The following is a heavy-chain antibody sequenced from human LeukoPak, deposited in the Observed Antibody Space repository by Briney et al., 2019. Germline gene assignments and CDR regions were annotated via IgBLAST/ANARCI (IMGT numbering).Heavy chain of an antibody. V-gene: IGHV1-18*01. J-gene: IGHJ4*02. Sequence: GASVKVSCKASGYTFTSYGISWVRQAPGQGLEWMGWSPYNGNTNYAQKLQGRVTMTTDTSTTTACMERSSMRSDDTAVYSCAVSPVRGPDLTVYLYGGQGTLVTVSS. CDR1: GYTFTSYG. CDR3: AVSPVRGPDLTVYLY. D-gene: IGHD3-9*01. CDR2: SPYNGNT.